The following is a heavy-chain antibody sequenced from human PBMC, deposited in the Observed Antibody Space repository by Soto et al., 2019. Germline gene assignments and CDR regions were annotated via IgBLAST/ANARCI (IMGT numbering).Heavy chain of an antibody. Sequence: EVQLVESGGGLLHPGGSLRLSGAASGFIFSTYSMSWVRQAPGKGLEWVSYISGGSGTIYYADSVRGRFTISRDNAKNSLYLQMNSLRAEDTAVYYCGRGYGPWGQGTLVTVSS. V-gene: IGHV3-48*01. D-gene: IGHD5-18*01. CDR2: ISGGSGTI. J-gene: IGHJ4*02. CDR1: GFIFSTYS. CDR3: GRGYGP.